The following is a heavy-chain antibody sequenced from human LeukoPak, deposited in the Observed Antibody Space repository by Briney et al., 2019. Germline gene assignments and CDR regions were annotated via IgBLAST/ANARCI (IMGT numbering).Heavy chain of an antibody. CDR3: ARLRSGSIDD. V-gene: IGHV4-39*01. CDR1: GFSIFTRTYY. D-gene: IGHD3-22*01. CDR2: AYYTGST. J-gene: IGHJ4*02. Sequence: PSETLSLTCTGSGFSIFTRTYYWGCTRQPPGKGLEWIGSAYYTGSTYYNPALKSRVTISVDTSKYQLTMRLSSVTAADTAVYFCARLRSGSIDDWGQGALVTVSS.